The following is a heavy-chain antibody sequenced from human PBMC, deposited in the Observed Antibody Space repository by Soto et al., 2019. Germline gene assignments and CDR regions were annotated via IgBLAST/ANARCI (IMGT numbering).Heavy chain of an antibody. Sequence: EVQLLESGGGLVQPGGSLRLSCAASGFTFSSYAMSWVRQAPGKGLEWVSAISGSGGSTYYADSVKGRFTISIDNSKNTLYLQMNSLRAEDTAVYYCAKGRNWGSPLWYYYYMDVWGKGTTVTVSS. CDR2: ISGSGGST. J-gene: IGHJ6*03. CDR3: AKGRNWGSPLWYYYYMDV. D-gene: IGHD7-27*01. CDR1: GFTFSSYA. V-gene: IGHV3-23*01.